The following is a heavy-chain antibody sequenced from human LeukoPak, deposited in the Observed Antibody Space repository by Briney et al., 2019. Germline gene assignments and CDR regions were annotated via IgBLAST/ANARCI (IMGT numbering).Heavy chain of an antibody. CDR2: IYSGGST. V-gene: IGHV3-66*01. D-gene: IGHD3-22*01. Sequence: PGGSLRLSCAASGFTVSSNYMSWVRQAPGKGLEWVSVIYSGGSTYYADSVKGRFTISRDNSKNTLYLQMNSLGAEDTAVYYCARGKGYYDSRLDYWGQGTLVTVSS. CDR3: ARGKGYYDSRLDY. J-gene: IGHJ4*02. CDR1: GFTVSSNY.